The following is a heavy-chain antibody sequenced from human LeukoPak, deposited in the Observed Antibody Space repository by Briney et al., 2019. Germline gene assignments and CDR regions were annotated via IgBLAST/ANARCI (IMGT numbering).Heavy chain of an antibody. V-gene: IGHV4-59*01. CDR3: ARDSLEDDAFDI. D-gene: IGHD5-24*01. Sequence: PSETLSLTCTVSGGSISSYYWSWIRQPPRKGLEWIGYIYYSGSTNYNPSLKSRVTISVDTSKNQFSLKLSSVTAADTAVYYCARDSLEDDAFDIWGQGTMVTVSS. CDR2: IYYSGST. J-gene: IGHJ3*02. CDR1: GGSISSYY.